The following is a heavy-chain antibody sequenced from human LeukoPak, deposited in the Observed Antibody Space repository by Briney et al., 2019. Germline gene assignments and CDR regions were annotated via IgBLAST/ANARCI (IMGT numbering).Heavy chain of an antibody. Sequence: SETLSLTCTVSGYSISSGYYWGWIRQPPGKVLEWIGSIYHSGSTYYNPSIKSRVTISVDTSKNQFSLKLSSVTAADTAVYYCARVGGGVSVYYYYYMDVWGKGTTVTVSS. CDR2: IYHSGST. CDR1: GYSISSGYY. D-gene: IGHD2-8*02. CDR3: ARVGGGVSVYYYYYMDV. J-gene: IGHJ6*03. V-gene: IGHV4-38-2*02.